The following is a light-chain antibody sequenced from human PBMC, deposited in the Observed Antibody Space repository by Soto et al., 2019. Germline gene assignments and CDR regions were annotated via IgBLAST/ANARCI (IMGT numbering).Light chain of an antibody. J-gene: IGKJ5*01. CDR2: GAS. V-gene: IGKV3-15*01. CDR3: QQYNSYST. Sequence: EKVMTQSPATLSVSPGERATLSCRASQSVSSNLAWYQQKPGQAPRLLIYGASTRATGIPARFSGSGSGTEFTLTISSLQPDDFATYYCQQYNSYSTFGQGTRLEIK. CDR1: QSVSSN.